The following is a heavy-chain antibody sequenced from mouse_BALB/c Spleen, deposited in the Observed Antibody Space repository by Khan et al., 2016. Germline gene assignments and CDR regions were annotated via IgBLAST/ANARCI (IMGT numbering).Heavy chain of an antibody. J-gene: IGHJ2*01. CDR3: ARSGGNFDY. CDR2: INTNTGEP. D-gene: IGHD3-1*01. Sequence: QIQLVQSGPELKKPGETVKISCKASGYTFTNYGMNWVKQAPGKGLKWMGWINTNTGEPTSAEEFKGRFAFSLATSASTAYLQINNLNNEDTATYFCARSGGNFDYWGQGTTLTVSS. CDR1: GYTFTNYG. V-gene: IGHV9-3*02.